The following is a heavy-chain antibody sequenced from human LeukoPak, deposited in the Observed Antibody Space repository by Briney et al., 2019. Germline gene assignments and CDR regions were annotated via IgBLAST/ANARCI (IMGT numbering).Heavy chain of an antibody. CDR1: GFTFSRYA. J-gene: IGHJ4*02. D-gene: IGHD2-15*01. Sequence: GGSLRLSCAASGFTFSRYAMSWVRQAPGKGLEWVSAISGSGGSTYYADSVKGRFTISRDNSKNTLYLQMNSLRAEDTAVYYCAKDPRGYCSGGSCLEYYFDYWGQGTLVTVSS. CDR3: AKDPRGYCSGGSCLEYYFDY. V-gene: IGHV3-23*01. CDR2: ISGSGGST.